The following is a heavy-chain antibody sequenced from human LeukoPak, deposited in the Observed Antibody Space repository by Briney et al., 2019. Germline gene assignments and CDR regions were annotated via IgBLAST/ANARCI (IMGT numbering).Heavy chain of an antibody. D-gene: IGHD6-13*01. J-gene: IGHJ4*02. Sequence: SETLSLTCTVSGGSISSGDYYWSWIRQPPGKGLEWIGYIYDSGSTYYNPSLKSRVTISVDTSKNQFSLKLSSVTAADTAVYYCAQSELTAAGIWDFDYWGQGTLVTVSS. V-gene: IGHV4-30-4*08. CDR1: GGSISSGDYY. CDR3: AQSELTAAGIWDFDY. CDR2: IYDSGST.